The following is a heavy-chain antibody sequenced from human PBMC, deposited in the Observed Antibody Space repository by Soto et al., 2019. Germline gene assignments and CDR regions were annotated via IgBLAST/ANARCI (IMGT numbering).Heavy chain of an antibody. Sequence: EVHLLESGGGLVKSGGSLRLSCAVSGITFSDAWMNWVRQAPGKGPEWVGRIKGKGDNGATDYAAPAESRFTISRDDSKKTMYLQMNSLTTEDTAVYYCLWGTLLNGAWFDPWGQGTLVTVSS. D-gene: IGHD7-27*01. CDR1: GITFSDAW. J-gene: IGHJ5*02. CDR3: LWGTLLNGAWFDP. V-gene: IGHV3-15*07. CDR2: IKGKGDNGAT.